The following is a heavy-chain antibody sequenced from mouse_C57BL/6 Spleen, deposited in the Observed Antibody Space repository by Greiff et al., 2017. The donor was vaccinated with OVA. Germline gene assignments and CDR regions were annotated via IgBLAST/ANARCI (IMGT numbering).Heavy chain of an antibody. J-gene: IGHJ1*03. CDR3: ARITTVVATDWYFDV. CDR1: GYTFTSYT. CDR2: INPSSGYT. Sequence: QVQLQQSGAELARPGASVKMSCKASGYTFTSYTMHWVKQRPGQGLEWIGYINPSSGYTKYNQKFKDKATLTADKSSSTAYMQLSSLTSEDSAVYYCARITTVVATDWYFDVWGTGTTVTVSS. V-gene: IGHV1-4*01. D-gene: IGHD1-1*01.